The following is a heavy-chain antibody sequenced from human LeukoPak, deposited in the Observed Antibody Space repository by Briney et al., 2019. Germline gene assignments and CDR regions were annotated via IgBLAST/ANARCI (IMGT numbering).Heavy chain of an antibody. D-gene: IGHD5-24*01. CDR1: GGSISSGGYS. CDR3: ARDRDGSFDY. J-gene: IGHJ4*02. Sequence: PSETLSLTCAVSGGSISSGGYSWSWIRQPPGKGLEWTGYIYHSGSTYYNPSLKSRVTISVDRSKNQFSLKLSSVTAADTAVYYCARDRDGSFDYWGQGTLVTVSS. CDR2: IYHSGST. V-gene: IGHV4-30-2*01.